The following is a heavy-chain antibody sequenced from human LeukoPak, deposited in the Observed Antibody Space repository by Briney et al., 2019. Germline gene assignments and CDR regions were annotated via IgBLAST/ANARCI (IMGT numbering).Heavy chain of an antibody. Sequence: GGSLRLSCAASGVTFSSYSMNWVRQAPGKGLEWVSSISASSSYIYYADSVKGRFTISSDNAKNSLYLQMNSLRADATAVYYCARVAYCSGGSCPSTPYYFDYWGQGTLVTVPS. CDR2: ISASSSYI. D-gene: IGHD2-15*01. V-gene: IGHV3-21*01. CDR3: ARVAYCSGGSCPSTPYYFDY. CDR1: GVTFSSYS. J-gene: IGHJ4*02.